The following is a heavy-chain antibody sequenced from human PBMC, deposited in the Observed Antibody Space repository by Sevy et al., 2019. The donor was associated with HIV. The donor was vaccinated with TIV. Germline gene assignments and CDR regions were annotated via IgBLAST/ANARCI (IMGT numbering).Heavy chain of an antibody. CDR3: AKGFCSGASCPRDYYYYGLDV. Sequence: GGSLRLSCAASGFTFSSYAMTWVRLAPGKGLEWVSSIGGSGRYTYYADSVTGRLTISRDNSKNTLYLQMNSLRAEDTAKYYCAKGFCSGASCPRDYYYYGLDVWGQGTTVTVSS. CDR2: IGGSGRYT. V-gene: IGHV3-23*01. J-gene: IGHJ6*02. D-gene: IGHD2-15*01. CDR1: GFTFSSYA.